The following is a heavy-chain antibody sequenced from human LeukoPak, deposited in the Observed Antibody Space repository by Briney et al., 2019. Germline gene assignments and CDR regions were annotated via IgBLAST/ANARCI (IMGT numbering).Heavy chain of an antibody. CDR2: IYYSGST. CDR1: GGSISSGGYY. V-gene: IGHV4-31*03. Sequence: KPSQALSLTCTVSGGSISSGGYYWSWIRQHPGKGLEWIGYIYYSGSTYYNPSLKSRVTMPVDTSKNQFSLKLSFVTAADTAVYYCARGYGSGSYDYWGQGTLVTVSS. J-gene: IGHJ4*02. CDR3: ARGYGSGSYDY. D-gene: IGHD3-10*01.